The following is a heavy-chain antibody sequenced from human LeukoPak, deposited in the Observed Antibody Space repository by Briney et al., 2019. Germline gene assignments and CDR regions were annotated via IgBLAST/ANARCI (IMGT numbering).Heavy chain of an antibody. D-gene: IGHD3-3*02. J-gene: IGHJ4*02. CDR1: GYTFTAQY. CDR3: ASYPRSISTPPFDY. Sequence: ASVTVSCKVSGYTFTAQYMHWVRQPPRQWLEWIGLINPNNGDTKYAQCFLGRVTMTRDTSTTTAYMEPSSLRSDDTAVYFCASYPRSISTPPFDYWGQGTLVTVSS. CDR2: INPNNGDT. V-gene: IGHV1-2*02.